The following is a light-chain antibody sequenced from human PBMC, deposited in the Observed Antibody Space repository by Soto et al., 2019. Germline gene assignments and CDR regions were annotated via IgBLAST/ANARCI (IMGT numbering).Light chain of an antibody. CDR1: SSDIGTYNL. CDR2: EVT. V-gene: IGLV2-14*02. CDR3: SSYAGSHYV. J-gene: IGLJ1*01. Sequence: QSVLTQPASVSGSPGQSITISCIGTSSDIGTYNLVSWYQQHPGKAPKLMIYEVTTRPSGVSDRFSGSKSGNTASLTVSGLQAEDEADYYCSSYAGSHYVFGTGTKVTVL.